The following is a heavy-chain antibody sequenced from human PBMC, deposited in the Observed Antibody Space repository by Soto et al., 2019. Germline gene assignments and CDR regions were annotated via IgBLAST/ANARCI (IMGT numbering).Heavy chain of an antibody. V-gene: IGHV1-69*13. J-gene: IGHJ3*02. CDR1: GGTFSSYA. Sequence: SVKVSCKASGGTFSSYAISWVRQAPGQGLEWMGGIIPIFGTANYAQKFQGRVTITADESTSTAYMELSSLRSEDTAVYYCARGLDVRITIFGVGAYAFGIWGQGTMVTVSS. D-gene: IGHD3-3*01. CDR2: IIPIFGTA. CDR3: ARGLDVRITIFGVGAYAFGI.